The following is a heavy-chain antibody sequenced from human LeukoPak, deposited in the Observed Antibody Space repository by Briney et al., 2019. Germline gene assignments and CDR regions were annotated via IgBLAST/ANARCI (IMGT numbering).Heavy chain of an antibody. J-gene: IGHJ3*02. V-gene: IGHV3-23*01. D-gene: IGHD2-2*02. CDR2: ISGSGGST. Sequence: PGGSLRLSCAASGFTFSSYAMSWVRQAPGKGLEWVSAISGSGGSTYYADSVKGRFTISRDNSKNTLYLQMNSLRAEDTAVYYCAKDVASTCSSTSFYMEDAFDIWGQGTMVTVSS. CDR3: AKDVASTCSSTSFYMEDAFDI. CDR1: GFTFSSYA.